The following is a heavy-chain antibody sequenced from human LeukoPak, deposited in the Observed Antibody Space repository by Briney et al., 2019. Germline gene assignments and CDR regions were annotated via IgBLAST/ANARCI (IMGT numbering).Heavy chain of an antibody. Sequence: KSSETLSLTCTVSGGSISSYYWSWIRQPPGKGLEWIGYIYYSGSTNYNPSLKSRVTISVDTSKNQFSLKLSSVTAADTAVYYCARVAYDFWSGYPFDYWGQGALVTVSS. J-gene: IGHJ4*02. D-gene: IGHD3-3*01. V-gene: IGHV4-59*01. CDR1: GGSISSYY. CDR2: IYYSGST. CDR3: ARVAYDFWSGYPFDY.